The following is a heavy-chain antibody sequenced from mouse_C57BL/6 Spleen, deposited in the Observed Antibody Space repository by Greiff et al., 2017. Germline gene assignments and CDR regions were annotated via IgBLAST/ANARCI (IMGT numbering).Heavy chain of an antibody. CDR2: IDPSDSYT. J-gene: IGHJ2*01. V-gene: IGHV1-50*01. D-gene: IGHD1-1*01. CDR3: ARGGNGSSYDFDY. Sequence: QVQLQQSGAELVKPGASVKLSCKASGYTFTSYWMQWVKQRPGQGLEWIGEIDPSDSYTNYNQKFKGKATLTVDTSSSTAYMQLSSLTSEDSAVYYCARGGNGSSYDFDYWGQGTTLTVSS. CDR1: GYTFTSYW.